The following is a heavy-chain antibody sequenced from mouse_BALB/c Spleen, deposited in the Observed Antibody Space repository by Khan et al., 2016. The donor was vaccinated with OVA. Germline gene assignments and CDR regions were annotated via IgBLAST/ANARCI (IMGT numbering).Heavy chain of an antibody. Sequence: VQLQQSGPELVKPGASVKISCRASGYTFTDYIMDWVKQSHGKSLEWIGYIYPNNGDTGYNQKFKTKATLTVDISSNTAYMELRSLTSEDSAVYYCARSGYGSFAYWGQGTLVTVSA. CDR3: ARSGYGSFAY. J-gene: IGHJ3*01. V-gene: IGHV1S29*02. CDR2: IYPNNGDT. CDR1: GYTFTDYI. D-gene: IGHD1-2*01.